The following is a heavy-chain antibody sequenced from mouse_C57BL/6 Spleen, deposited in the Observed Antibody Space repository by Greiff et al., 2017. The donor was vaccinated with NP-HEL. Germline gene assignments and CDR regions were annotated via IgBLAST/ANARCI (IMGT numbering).Heavy chain of an antibody. Sequence: EVMLVESGGGLVKPGGSLKLSCAASGFTFSSYAMSWVRQTPEKRLEWVATISDGGSYTYYPDNVKGRFTISRDNAKNNLYLQMSHLKSEDTAMYYCARADYGGFAYWGQGTLVTVSA. D-gene: IGHD2-4*01. V-gene: IGHV5-4*03. CDR1: GFTFSSYA. CDR2: ISDGGSYT. J-gene: IGHJ3*01. CDR3: ARADYGGFAY.